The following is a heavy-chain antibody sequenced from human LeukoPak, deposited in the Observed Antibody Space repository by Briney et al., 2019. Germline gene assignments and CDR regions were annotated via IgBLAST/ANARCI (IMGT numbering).Heavy chain of an antibody. V-gene: IGHV5-51*01. Sequence: GESLKISCKGSGYSFTSYWIAWVRQMPGKGLEWLGIIYPGDSDTRYSPSFQGQVTISADKSISTAYLQWNSLKASDTAIYYCARYGSSWPFDYWGQGTLVTVSS. CDR3: ARYGSSWPFDY. J-gene: IGHJ4*02. CDR2: IYPGDSDT. CDR1: GYSFTSYW. D-gene: IGHD6-13*01.